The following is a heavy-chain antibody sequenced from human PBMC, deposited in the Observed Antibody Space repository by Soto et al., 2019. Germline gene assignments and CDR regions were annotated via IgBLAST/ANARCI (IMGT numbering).Heavy chain of an antibody. V-gene: IGHV4-39*01. J-gene: IGHJ5*02. CDR3: ATQEVGGSYVYTFDP. CDR1: GGSITSSSYY. CDR2: IYYSGST. D-gene: IGHD1-26*01. Sequence: PSETLSHTCTVSGGSITSSSYYWGWIRQPPGKGLEWIGSIYYSGSTYYNPSLKSRVTISVDTSKNQFSLKLSSVTAADTAVYYCATQEVGGSYVYTFDPWGQGTLVTVSS.